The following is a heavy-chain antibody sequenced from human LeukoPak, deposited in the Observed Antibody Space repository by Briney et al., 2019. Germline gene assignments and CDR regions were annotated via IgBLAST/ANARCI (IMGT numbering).Heavy chain of an antibody. CDR3: ARDLWNFYDDSGYSRDCYS. Sequence: TSRITWVRQAPGQGLAGMGWIGTYGGDTYYAQKVHVRITVTTDTSTSTVYMELRNLRSDDTAVYCCARDLWNFYDDSGYSRDCYSWGQGTLVTVSS. CDR2: IGTYGGDT. J-gene: IGHJ4*02. V-gene: IGHV1-18*01. CDR1: TSR. D-gene: IGHD3-22*01.